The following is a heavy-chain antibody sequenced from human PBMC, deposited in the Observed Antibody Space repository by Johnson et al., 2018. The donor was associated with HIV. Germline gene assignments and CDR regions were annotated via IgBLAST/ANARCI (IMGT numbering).Heavy chain of an antibody. V-gene: IGHV3-11*04. J-gene: IGHJ3*02. CDR1: GFKFSDYH. D-gene: IGHD3-10*01. CDR3: ARNRITMVQMTSHDVFDI. CDR2: ISSGGRTI. Sequence: QVQLVESGGGLVKPGGSLRLSCAASGFKFSDYHMSWIRQAPGKGLEWVSYISSGGRTIYYADSVKGRFAISRDNSKNTLYLQMNSLRAEDTAVYFCARNRITMVQMTSHDVFDIWGQGTMVTVSS.